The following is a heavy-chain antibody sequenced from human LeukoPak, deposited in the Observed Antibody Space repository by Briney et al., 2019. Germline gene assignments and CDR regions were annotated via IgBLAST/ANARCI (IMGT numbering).Heavy chain of an antibody. D-gene: IGHD3-16*02. J-gene: IGHJ6*02. CDR3: ARGTALRLGELSSRFKKNSYYYGMDV. CDR1: SYTFTSYG. Sequence: ASVKVSCKAASYTFTSYGFSWVRQAPGQGLEWMGWVSAYNGNTNYAQKFQGRVTMTTDTSTSTAYMELRSLRSDDTAVYYCARGTALRLGELSSRFKKNSYYYGMDVWGQGTTVTVSS. CDR2: VSAYNGNT. V-gene: IGHV1-18*01.